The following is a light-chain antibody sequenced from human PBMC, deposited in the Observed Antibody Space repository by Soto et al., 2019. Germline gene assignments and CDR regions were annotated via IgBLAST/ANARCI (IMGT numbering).Light chain of an antibody. CDR3: QQDNSYWT. J-gene: IGKJ1*01. CDR2: DAS. V-gene: IGKV1-5*01. Sequence: DIQMTQSPSTLSASVGDRVTITCRASHSISSWLAWYQQKPGKAPKLLIYDASSLESGVPSRFSGSGSGTEFTLTISSLPPDDFATYYCQQDNSYWTFGQGTKVDIK. CDR1: HSISSW.